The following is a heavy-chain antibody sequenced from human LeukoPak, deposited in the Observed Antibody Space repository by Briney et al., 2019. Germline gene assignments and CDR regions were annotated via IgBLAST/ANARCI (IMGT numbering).Heavy chain of an antibody. D-gene: IGHD6-19*01. CDR3: AXXXXXXXXYSSGSTFDF. V-gene: IGHV4-59*12. Sequence: SETLSLTCTVSGGSISSYYWSWIRQPPGKGLEWIGYIYYSGSTNYNPSLKSRATISIDTSRNQFSLNLRSVTAADTAVYFCAXXXXXXXXYSSGSTFDFWGQGILVTVSS. J-gene: IGHJ4*02. CDR1: GGSISSYY. CDR2: IYYSGST.